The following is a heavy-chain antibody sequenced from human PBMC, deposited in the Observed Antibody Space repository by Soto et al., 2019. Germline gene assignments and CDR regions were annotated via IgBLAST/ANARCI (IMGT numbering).Heavy chain of an antibody. V-gene: IGHV1-24*01. Sequence: ASVKVSCKVSGYTLTELSMHWVRQAPGKGLEWMGGFDPEDGETIYAQKFQGRVTMTEDTSTDTAYMELSSLRSEDTAVYYCARIKYYDFWNGYPNYYMDVWGNGTTVTVSS. J-gene: IGHJ6*03. D-gene: IGHD3-3*01. CDR1: GYTLTELS. CDR2: FDPEDGET. CDR3: ARIKYYDFWNGYPNYYMDV.